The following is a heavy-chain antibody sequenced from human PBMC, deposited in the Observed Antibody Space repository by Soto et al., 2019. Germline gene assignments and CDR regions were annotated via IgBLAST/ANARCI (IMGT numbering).Heavy chain of an antibody. V-gene: IGHV3-74*01. Sequence: LRLSCAASGFTFSTYWMHWVRQAPGKGLVWVSRISGDGSSTDYADSVKGRFTISRDNAKNTLYLQMNSLRAEDTAVYYCARGIGYSAQDYWGQGTLVTVSS. CDR3: ARGIGYSAQDY. J-gene: IGHJ4*02. CDR1: GFTFSTYW. D-gene: IGHD1-1*01. CDR2: ISGDGSST.